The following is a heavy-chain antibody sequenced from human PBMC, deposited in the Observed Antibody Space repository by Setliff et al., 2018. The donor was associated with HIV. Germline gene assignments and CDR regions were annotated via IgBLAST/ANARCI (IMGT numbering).Heavy chain of an antibody. V-gene: IGHV4-61*02. CDR2: IYTSGSS. Sequence: PSETLSLTCTVSGGSISSGGYFWSWIRQPAGKGLEWIGRIYTSGSSNYNPSLKSRVTISVDTSKNKFSLRLSSVTAADTAVYYCARGQRWSPYYFADWGQGTLVTVSS. CDR3: ARGQRWSPYYFAD. J-gene: IGHJ4*02. CDR1: GGSISSGGYF. D-gene: IGHD5-18*01.